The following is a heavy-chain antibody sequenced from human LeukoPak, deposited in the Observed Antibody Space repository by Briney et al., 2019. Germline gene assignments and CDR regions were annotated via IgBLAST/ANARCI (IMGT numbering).Heavy chain of an antibody. CDR1: GGSISSYY. Sequence: KPSETLSLTCAVSGGSISSYYWSWIRQPAGKGLEWIGRIYTSGSTNYNPSLKSRVTMSVDTSKNQFSLKLSSVTAADTAVYYCASSLRSPHYDFWSGYWYWFDPWGQGTLVTVSS. CDR3: ASSLRSPHYDFWSGYWYWFDP. CDR2: IYTSGST. J-gene: IGHJ5*02. D-gene: IGHD3-3*01. V-gene: IGHV4-4*07.